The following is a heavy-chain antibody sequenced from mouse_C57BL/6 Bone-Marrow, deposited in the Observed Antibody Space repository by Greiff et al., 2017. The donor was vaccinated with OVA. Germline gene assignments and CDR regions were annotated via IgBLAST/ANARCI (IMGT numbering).Heavy chain of an antibody. CDR1: GFNIKNTY. D-gene: IGHD4-1*01. J-gene: IGHJ4*01. CDR2: IDPANGNT. V-gene: IGHV14-3*01. Sequence: VQLQQSVAELVRPGASVKLSCTASGFNIKNTYMHWVKQRPEQGLEWIGRIDPANGNTKYAPKFPGKATITADTSSNTACLQLSSLTSEDTAIYYCARLTGTANYARDYWGQGTSVTVAS. CDR3: ARLTGTANYARDY.